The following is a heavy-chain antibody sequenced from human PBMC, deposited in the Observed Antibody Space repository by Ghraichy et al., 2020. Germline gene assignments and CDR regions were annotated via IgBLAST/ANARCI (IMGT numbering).Heavy chain of an antibody. J-gene: IGHJ5*02. CDR1: GYTFTSYG. D-gene: IGHD1-26*01. Sequence: ASVKVSCKASGYTFTSYGISWVRQAPGQGLEWMGWISAYNGNTNYAQKLQGRVTMTTDTSTSTAYMELRSLRSDDTAVYYCARDWERPDDDEENWFDPWGQGTLVTVSS. V-gene: IGHV1-18*04. CDR2: ISAYNGNT. CDR3: ARDWERPDDDEENWFDP.